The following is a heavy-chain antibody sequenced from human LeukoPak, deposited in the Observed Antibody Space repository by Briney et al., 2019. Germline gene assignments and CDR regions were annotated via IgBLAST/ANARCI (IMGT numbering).Heavy chain of an antibody. J-gene: IGHJ3*02. D-gene: IGHD6-13*01. CDR2: INPNSGGT. CDR3: AREGGAAGNNDAFDI. V-gene: IGHV1-2*02. CDR1: GYTFTGYY. Sequence: ASVKVSCKASGYTFTGYYMHWVRQAPGQGLEWMGWINPNSGGTNYAQKFQGRVTMTRDTSISTAYMELSRLRSDDTAVHYCAREGGAAGNNDAFDIWGQGTMVTVSS.